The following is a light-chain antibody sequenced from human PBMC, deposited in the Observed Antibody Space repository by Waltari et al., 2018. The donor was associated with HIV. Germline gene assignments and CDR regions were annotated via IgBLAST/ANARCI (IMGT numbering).Light chain of an antibody. CDR3: QAWDSSTVV. Sequence: SYELTQPPSVSVSPGQTASITCSGDKLGANYACWYQQKPGQAPVVGIYKDSKRPSGIPERFSGSNSGNTATLTISGTQAMDEADYYCQAWDSSTVVFGGGTKLTVL. CDR1: KLGANY. J-gene: IGLJ2*01. CDR2: KDS. V-gene: IGLV3-1*01.